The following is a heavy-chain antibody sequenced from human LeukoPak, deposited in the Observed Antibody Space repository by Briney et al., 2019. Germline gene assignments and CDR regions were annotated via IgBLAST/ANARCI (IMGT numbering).Heavy chain of an antibody. Sequence: ASETLSLTCTVSGYSISSGYYWGWIRQPPGKGLEWIGSIYHSGSTYYNSSLKSRVTISVDTSKNQFSLKLSSVTAADTAVYYCARDSARGALTNAFDIWGQGTMVAVSS. J-gene: IGHJ3*02. CDR2: IYHSGST. V-gene: IGHV4-38-2*02. CDR3: ARDSARGALTNAFDI. CDR1: GYSISSGYY. D-gene: IGHD1-26*01.